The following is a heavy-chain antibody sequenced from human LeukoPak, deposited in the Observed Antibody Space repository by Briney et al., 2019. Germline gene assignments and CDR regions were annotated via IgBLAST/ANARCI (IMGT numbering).Heavy chain of an antibody. D-gene: IGHD5-18*01. J-gene: IGHJ4*02. Sequence: PGGSLRLSCAASGFTFSSYAMSWVRQAPGKGLEWVPAISGSGGSTYYADSVKGRFTISRDNSKNTLYLQMNSLRAEDTAVYYCANSYGSWIPFDYWGQGTLVTVSS. V-gene: IGHV3-23*01. CDR2: ISGSGGST. CDR1: GFTFSSYA. CDR3: ANSYGSWIPFDY.